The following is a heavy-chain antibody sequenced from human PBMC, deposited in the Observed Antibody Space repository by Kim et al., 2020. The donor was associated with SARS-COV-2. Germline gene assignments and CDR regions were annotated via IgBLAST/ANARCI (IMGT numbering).Heavy chain of an antibody. D-gene: IGHD5-18*01. CDR1: GGSISSSSYY. CDR2: IYYSGST. V-gene: IGHV4-39*01. Sequence: SETLSLTCTVSGGSISSSSYYWGWIRQPPGKGLEWIGSIYYSGSTYYNPSLKSRVTISVDTSKNQFSLKLSSVTAADTAVYYCARLRIQLWFNNWFDPWGQGTLVTVSS. CDR3: ARLRIQLWFNNWFDP. J-gene: IGHJ5*02.